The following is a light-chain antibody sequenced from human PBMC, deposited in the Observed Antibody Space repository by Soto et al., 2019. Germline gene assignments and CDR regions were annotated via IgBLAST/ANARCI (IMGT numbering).Light chain of an antibody. Sequence: QPVLTQPPSASGTPGQRVTISCSGSSSNIGSNTVNWYQQLPGTAPKLLIYSDNQRPSGVPDRFSVSKSGTSVSLAISGLQSDDEADYYCEAWDDSLNGLVFGGGTKLTVL. CDR3: EAWDDSLNGLV. CDR1: SSNIGSNT. J-gene: IGLJ2*01. V-gene: IGLV1-44*01. CDR2: SDN.